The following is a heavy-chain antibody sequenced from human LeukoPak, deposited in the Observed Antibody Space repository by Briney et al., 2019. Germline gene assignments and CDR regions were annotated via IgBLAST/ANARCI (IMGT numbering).Heavy chain of an antibody. CDR2: MYHSGST. CDR1: GYSFRSGYY. Sequence: SETLSLXCAVSGYSFRSGYYWGWIRQPPGKGLEFIGSMYHSGSTYFNPSLKSRATISVDTSKNQFSLKLSSVNPTDTAVYYCARMDNWRHLFDYWGQGTLVTVSS. D-gene: IGHD1-20*01. J-gene: IGHJ4*02. CDR3: ARMDNWRHLFDY. V-gene: IGHV4-38-2*01.